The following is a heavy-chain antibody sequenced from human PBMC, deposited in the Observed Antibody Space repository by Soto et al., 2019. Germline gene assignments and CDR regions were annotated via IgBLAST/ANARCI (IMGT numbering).Heavy chain of an antibody. J-gene: IGHJ4*02. CDR2: IDRTGGAT. CDR3: AADVGDRGTLFEF. Sequence: PVGSLRLSSVSSVFAFNNYAMSWVRHSPGKGLEWVSTIDRTGGATHYADSVKGRFTISRDNSKDTLFLHMNILGVEDAAKYYCAADVGDRGTLFEFWGQGTPVIVSS. V-gene: IGHV3-23*01. CDR1: VFAFNNYA. D-gene: IGHD1-26*01.